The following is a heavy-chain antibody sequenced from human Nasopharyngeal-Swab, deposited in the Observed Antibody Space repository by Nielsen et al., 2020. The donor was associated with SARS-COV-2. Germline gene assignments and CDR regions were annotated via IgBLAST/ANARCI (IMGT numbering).Heavy chain of an antibody. J-gene: IGHJ6*03. CDR1: GGSFSGYY. V-gene: IGHV4-34*01. Sequence: GSLRLSCAVYGGSFSGYYWSWIRQPPGKGLEWIGEINHSGSTNYNPSLKSRVTISVDTSKNQFSPKLSSVTAADTAVYYCARVPGYYYYYMDVWGKGTTVTVSS. CDR3: ARVPGYYYYYMDV. CDR2: INHSGST.